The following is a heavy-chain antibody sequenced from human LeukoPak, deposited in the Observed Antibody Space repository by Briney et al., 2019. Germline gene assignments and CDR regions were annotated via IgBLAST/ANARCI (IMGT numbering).Heavy chain of an antibody. V-gene: IGHV1-8*03. CDR1: GYTFTSYD. CDR3: ARVSTTLHYYYYMDV. CDR2: MNPNSGNT. Sequence: ASVKVSCKASGYTFTSYDINWVRQATGQGLEWMGWMNPNSGNTGYAQKFQGRVTITRNTSISTAYMELSSLRSGDTAVYYCARVSTTLHYYYYMDVWGKGTTVTVSS. J-gene: IGHJ6*03. D-gene: IGHD1-14*01.